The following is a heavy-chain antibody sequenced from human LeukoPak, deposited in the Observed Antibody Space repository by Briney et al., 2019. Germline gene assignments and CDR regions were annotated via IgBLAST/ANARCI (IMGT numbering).Heavy chain of an antibody. CDR3: AREVPTAIDY. V-gene: IGHV1-3*01. D-gene: IGHD2-2*01. CDR1: GYSFTIYA. CDR2: INAGNGNT. J-gene: IGHJ4*02. Sequence: ASVKVSCTASGYSFTIYAMHWVRQAPGQRLEWMGWINAGNGNTKYSQKFQGRVTITRDTSASTAYMELNSLRSEDTAVYYCAREVPTAIDYWGQGTPVTVSS.